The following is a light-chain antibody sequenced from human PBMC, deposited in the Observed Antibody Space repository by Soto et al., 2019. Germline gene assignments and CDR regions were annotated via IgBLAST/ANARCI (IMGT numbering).Light chain of an antibody. J-gene: IGLJ1*01. CDR3: CSYAGSRTSV. Sequence: QSALTQPASVSGSPGQSITISCTGTSSDVGSYNLVSWYQHHPGKAPKLMIYEGSKRPSGVSDRFSGSKSGNTASLTISGLQAEDEADYYCCSYAGSRTSVFGTGTKLTVL. CDR2: EGS. V-gene: IGLV2-23*01. CDR1: SSDVGSYNL.